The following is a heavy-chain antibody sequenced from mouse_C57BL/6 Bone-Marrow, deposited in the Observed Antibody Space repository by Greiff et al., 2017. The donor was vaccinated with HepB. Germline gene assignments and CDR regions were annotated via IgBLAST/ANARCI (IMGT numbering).Heavy chain of an antibody. Sequence: QVQLQQPGAELVKPGASVKLSCKASGYTFTSYWMHWVKQRPGQGLEWIGMIHPNSGSTNYNEKFKSKATLTVDKSSSTAYMQLSSLTSEDSAVYYCAVIDYGIFYAMDYWGQGTSVTVSS. D-gene: IGHD2-1*01. V-gene: IGHV1-64*01. CDR3: AVIDYGIFYAMDY. J-gene: IGHJ4*01. CDR1: GYTFTSYW. CDR2: IHPNSGST.